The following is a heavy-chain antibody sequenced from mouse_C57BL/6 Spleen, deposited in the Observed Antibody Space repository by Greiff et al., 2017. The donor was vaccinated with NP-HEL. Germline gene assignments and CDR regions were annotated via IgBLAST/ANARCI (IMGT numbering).Heavy chain of an antibody. J-gene: IGHJ4*01. D-gene: IGHD1-1*01. Sequence: QVQLQQPRTELVKPGASVKLSCKASGYTFTNYWMHWVKQRPGQGLEWIGNINPSNGGTNYNEKFKSKATLTVDKSSSTAYMQLRSLTSEDSAVYYCARYYYGSSYAMDYWGQGTSVTVSS. CDR1: GYTFTNYW. V-gene: IGHV1-53*01. CDR3: ARYYYGSSYAMDY. CDR2: INPSNGGT.